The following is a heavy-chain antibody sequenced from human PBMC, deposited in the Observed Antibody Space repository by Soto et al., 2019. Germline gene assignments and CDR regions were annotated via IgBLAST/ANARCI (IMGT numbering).Heavy chain of an antibody. CDR2: ISYDGSNK. J-gene: IGHJ3*02. CDR1: GFTFSSYA. Sequence: HPGGSLRLSCAASGFTFSSYAMHWVRQAPGKGLEWVAVISYDGSNKYYADSVKGRFTISRDNSKNTLYLQMNSLRAEDTAVYYCARPLGKGEYSGSPNRDAFDIWGQGTMVTVSS. D-gene: IGHD1-26*01. CDR3: ARPLGKGEYSGSPNRDAFDI. V-gene: IGHV3-30-3*01.